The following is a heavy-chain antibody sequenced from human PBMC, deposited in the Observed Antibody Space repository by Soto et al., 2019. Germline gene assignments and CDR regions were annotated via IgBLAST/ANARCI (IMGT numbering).Heavy chain of an antibody. Sequence: ASVKVSCKASGYTFTSYGISWVRQAPGQGLEWMGWISAYNGNTNYAQKLQGRVTMTTDTSTSTAYMELRSLRSDDTAVYYCARVSCSSTSCYGSVSGPIDYWGQGTLVTVSS. CDR1: GYTFTSYG. V-gene: IGHV1-18*01. D-gene: IGHD2-2*01. CDR3: ARVSCSSTSCYGSVSGPIDY. CDR2: ISAYNGNT. J-gene: IGHJ4*02.